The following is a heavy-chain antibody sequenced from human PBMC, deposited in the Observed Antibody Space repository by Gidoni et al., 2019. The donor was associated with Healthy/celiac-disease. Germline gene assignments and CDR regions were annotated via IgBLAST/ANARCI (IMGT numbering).Heavy chain of an antibody. J-gene: IGHJ4*02. V-gene: IGHV3-21*01. CDR3: ARVSTSHYFDY. CDR1: GFTFRSYS. CDR2: ISSSSSYI. Sequence: EVQLVESGGGLVKPGGSLRLSCAASGFTFRSYSMNWVRQAPGKGLEWVSSISSSSSYIYYADSVKGRFTISRDNAKNSLYLQMNSLRAEDTAVYYCARVSTSHYFDYWGQGTLVTVSS.